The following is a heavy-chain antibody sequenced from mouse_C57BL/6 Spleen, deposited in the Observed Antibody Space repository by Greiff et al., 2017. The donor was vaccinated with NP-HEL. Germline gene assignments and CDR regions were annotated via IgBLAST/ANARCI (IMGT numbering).Heavy chain of an antibody. CDR2: IWRGGST. J-gene: IGHJ4*01. CDR1: GFSLTSYG. D-gene: IGHD2-5*01. CDR3: AKKAYYSNYGAMDY. V-gene: IGHV2-5*01. Sequence: QVQLQQSGPGLVQPSQSLSITCTVSGFSLTSYGVHWVRQSPGKGLEWLGVIWRGGSTDYNAAFLSRLSITKDNAKNQVFFKMNRLQADDTAKYDFAKKAYYSNYGAMDYWGQGTSVTVSS.